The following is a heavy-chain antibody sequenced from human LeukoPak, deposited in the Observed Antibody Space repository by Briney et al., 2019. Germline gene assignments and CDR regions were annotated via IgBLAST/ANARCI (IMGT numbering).Heavy chain of an antibody. CDR1: GFTFSSYG. CDR2: ISGSGGST. J-gene: IGHJ6*04. Sequence: GGSLRLSCAASGFTFSSYGMHWVRQAPGKGLQWVSVISGSGGSTYYADPVKGRFTISRDNSKNTLYLQMNSLTAEDTAVYYCAKDELITVVRGRGMDVWGKGTTVTVSS. CDR3: AKDELITVVRGRGMDV. V-gene: IGHV3-23*01. D-gene: IGHD3-10*01.